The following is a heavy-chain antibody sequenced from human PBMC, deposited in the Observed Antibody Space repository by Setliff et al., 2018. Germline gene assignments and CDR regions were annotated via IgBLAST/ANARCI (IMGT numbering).Heavy chain of an antibody. Sequence: SETLSLTCTVSGGSISSGSYYWSWIRQPAGKGLEWIGRIYTSGSTNYNPSLKSRVTISVDTSKNQFSLKLSSVAAADTAVYYCARGGLWCGELLWKYYYYGMDVWGQGTTVTVSS. D-gene: IGHD3-10*01. CDR2: IYTSGST. CDR3: ARGGLWCGELLWKYYYYGMDV. V-gene: IGHV4-61*02. CDR1: GGSISSGSYY. J-gene: IGHJ6*02.